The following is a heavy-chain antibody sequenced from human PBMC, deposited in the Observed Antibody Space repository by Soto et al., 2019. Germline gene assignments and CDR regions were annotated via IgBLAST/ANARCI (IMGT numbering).Heavy chain of an antibody. CDR3: ARGLRYFDWLLYT. CDR2: IIPILGIA. J-gene: IGHJ4*02. D-gene: IGHD3-9*01. CDR1: GGTFSSYT. Sequence: ASVKVSCKASGGTFSSYTISWVRQAPGQGLEWMGRIIPILGIANYAQKLQGRVTMTTDTSTSTAYMELRSLRSDDTAVYYCARGLRYFDWLLYTWGQGTLVTVSS. V-gene: IGHV1-69*02.